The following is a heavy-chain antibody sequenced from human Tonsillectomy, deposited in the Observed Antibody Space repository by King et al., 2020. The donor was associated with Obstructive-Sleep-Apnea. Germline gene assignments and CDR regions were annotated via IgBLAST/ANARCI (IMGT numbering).Heavy chain of an antibody. CDR1: GGSISTTNYY. CDR3: ARTYCTNPSCSLQKWLVPFDY. Sequence: LQLQESGPGLVKPSGTLSLSCTVSGGSISTTNYYWSWVRQPPGKGLEWIGSIYYTGSSHYNPSLKNRVTISIDTSENHFSLNLTSVTAADTAVYYCARTYCTNPSCSLQKWLVPFDYWGRGTLVTVSS. CDR2: IYYTGSS. J-gene: IGHJ4*02. D-gene: IGHD2-2*01. V-gene: IGHV4-39*07.